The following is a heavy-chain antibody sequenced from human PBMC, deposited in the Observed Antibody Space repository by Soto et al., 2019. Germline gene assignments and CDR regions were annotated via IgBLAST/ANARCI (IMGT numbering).Heavy chain of an antibody. J-gene: IGHJ1*01. V-gene: IGHV3-21*01. CDR2: IKVGSSRI. CDR3: VRSPKIGVRGAF. Sequence: PGGSLRLSCIGSGFSFSAYNMNWVRQAPGKGLEWVSSIKVGSSRIYQPDSMKGRFTISRDDARNSVYLQINSLRAEDTALYFCVRSPKIGVRGAFWGRGTHVTVSS. D-gene: IGHD3-16*01. CDR1: GFSFSAYN.